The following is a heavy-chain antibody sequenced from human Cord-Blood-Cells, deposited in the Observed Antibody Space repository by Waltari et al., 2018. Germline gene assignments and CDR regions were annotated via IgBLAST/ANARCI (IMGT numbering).Heavy chain of an antibody. Sequence: EVQLVESGGGLVQPGRSLRRSCAASGFTFGDYAMHWVRQAPGKGLEWVSGISWNSGSIGYADSVKGRFTISRDNAKNSLYLQMNSLRAEDTALYYCAREALGSFDYWGQGTLVTVSS. CDR1: GFTFGDYA. CDR3: AREALGSFDY. CDR2: ISWNSGSI. D-gene: IGHD7-27*01. V-gene: IGHV3-9*01. J-gene: IGHJ4*02.